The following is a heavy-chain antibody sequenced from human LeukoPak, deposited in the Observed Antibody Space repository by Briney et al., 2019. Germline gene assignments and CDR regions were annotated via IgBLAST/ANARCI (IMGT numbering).Heavy chain of an antibody. J-gene: IGHJ3*02. CDR2: INPNSGDT. V-gene: IGHV1-2*02. CDR1: GYTFTVYY. CDR3: ARADMVRGVIIMGAFDI. D-gene: IGHD3-10*01. Sequence: GASVNVSCKASGYTFTVYYMHWVRQAPGQGLEWMGWINPNSGDTNYAQKFQGRVTMTRDTSISTAYMELSRLRSDDTAVYYCARADMVRGVIIMGAFDIWGQGTMVTVSS.